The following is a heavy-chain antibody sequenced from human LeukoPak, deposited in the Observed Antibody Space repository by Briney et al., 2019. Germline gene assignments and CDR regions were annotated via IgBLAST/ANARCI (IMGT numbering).Heavy chain of an antibody. CDR3: ARTVVPADNFDY. CDR1: GGSISSYS. J-gene: IGHJ4*02. V-gene: IGHV4-59*12. D-gene: IGHD2-2*01. Sequence: SETLSLTCTVSGGSISSYSWSWIRQAPGKGLEWIGYMYYRGSSNHNPSLKSRVTISVDTSKNQFSLKLSSVTAADTAVYYCARTVVPADNFDYWGQGTLVTVSS. CDR2: MYYRGSS.